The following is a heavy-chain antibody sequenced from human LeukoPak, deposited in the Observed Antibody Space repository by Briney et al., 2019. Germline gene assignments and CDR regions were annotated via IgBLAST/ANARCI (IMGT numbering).Heavy chain of an antibody. J-gene: IGHJ6*03. CDR2: IRYDGSNK. V-gene: IGHV3-30*02. CDR3: AKAWGYCSSTSCYPAYYYMDV. D-gene: IGHD2-2*01. CDR1: GFTFSSYG. Sequence: GGSLRLSCAASGFTFSSYGMHWVRQAPGKGLEWVAFIRYDGSNKYYADSVKGRFTISRDNSKNTLYLKMNSLRAEDTAVYYCAKAWGYCSSTSCYPAYYYMDVWGKGTTVTVSS.